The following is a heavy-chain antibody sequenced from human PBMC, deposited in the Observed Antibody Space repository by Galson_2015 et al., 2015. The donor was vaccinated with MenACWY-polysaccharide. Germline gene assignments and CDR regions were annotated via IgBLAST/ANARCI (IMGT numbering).Heavy chain of an antibody. Sequence: SLRLSCAASGFTVDGSAMHWVRQAPGKGLDWVSPISGDGSDTYYADSVKGRFTISRDNSRNSLYLQMNSLTTEDTAFYYCARDRSGSIDYWGQGTLVTVSS. V-gene: IGHV3-43*02. CDR3: ARDRSGSIDY. CDR2: ISGDGSDT. D-gene: IGHD1-26*01. CDR1: GFTVDGSA. J-gene: IGHJ4*02.